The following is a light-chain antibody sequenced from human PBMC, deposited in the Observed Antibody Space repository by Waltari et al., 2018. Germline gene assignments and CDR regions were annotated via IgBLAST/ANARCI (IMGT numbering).Light chain of an antibody. CDR2: DVN. V-gene: IGLV2-14*01. CDR1: RSDVGSYDY. CDR3: SSQRSDNVVV. Sequence: QSALTQPASVSGSPGQSITISCTGTRSDVGSYDYVSWYQQHPGKAPKVMIYDVNNRPSGVSNRFAGSKSGNTASLTISGLQAEDEADYFCSSQRSDNVVVFGGGTKLTVL. J-gene: IGLJ2*01.